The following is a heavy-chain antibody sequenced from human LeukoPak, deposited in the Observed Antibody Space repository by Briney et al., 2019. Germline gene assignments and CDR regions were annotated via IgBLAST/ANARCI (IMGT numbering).Heavy chain of an antibody. CDR1: GGTFSSYA. CDR2: IIPIFGTA. Sequence: GSSVKVSCKASGGTFSSYAISWVRQAPGQGFEWMGGIIPIFGTANYAQKFQGRVTITADESTSTAYMELSSLRSEDTAVYYCARTGTLPYYYYYGMDVWGKGTTVTVSS. J-gene: IGHJ6*04. V-gene: IGHV1-69*01. CDR3: ARTGTLPYYYYYGMDV. D-gene: IGHD1-7*01.